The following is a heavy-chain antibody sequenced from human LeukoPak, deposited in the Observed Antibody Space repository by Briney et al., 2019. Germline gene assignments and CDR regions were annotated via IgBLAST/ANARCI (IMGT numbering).Heavy chain of an antibody. CDR2: VYYSGST. CDR1: GGSISTYY. Sequence: PSETLSLTCTVSGGSISTYYWSWIRQPPGKGLEWIGYVYYSGSTNYNPSLMSRVTISVDTSENQFSLKLSSVTAADTAVYYCANRPGYSSSWYGYWGQGTLVTVSS. V-gene: IGHV4-59*01. D-gene: IGHD6-13*01. CDR3: ANRPGYSSSWYGY. J-gene: IGHJ4*02.